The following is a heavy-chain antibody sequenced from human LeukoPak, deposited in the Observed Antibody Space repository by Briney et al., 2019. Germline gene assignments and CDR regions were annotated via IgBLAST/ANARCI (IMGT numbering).Heavy chain of an antibody. J-gene: IGHJ6*03. D-gene: IGHD6-19*01. Sequence: GASVKVSCKASGYTFTSYGISWVRQAPGQGLEWMGWISAYNGNTNYAQKLQGRVTMTTDASTSTAYMELRSLRSDDTAVYYCAGGSGWYGENYYYYMDVWGKGTTVTVSS. CDR3: AGGSGWYGENYYYYMDV. CDR1: GYTFTSYG. CDR2: ISAYNGNT. V-gene: IGHV1-18*01.